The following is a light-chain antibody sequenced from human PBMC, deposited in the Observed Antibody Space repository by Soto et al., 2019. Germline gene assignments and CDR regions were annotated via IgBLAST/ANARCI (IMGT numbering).Light chain of an antibody. CDR1: QSTSSW. J-gene: IGKJ4*02. Sequence: EIQVTKCATNLTGSAGDRVTTACRASQSTSSWLAWYQHKPGKAPKLLIYKASTLKSGVPSRFSGSGSGTEFTLTISSLQPDDFATYYCQHYYTYPLAFGGGTKVDIK. V-gene: IGKV1-5*03. CDR2: KAS. CDR3: QHYYTYPLA.